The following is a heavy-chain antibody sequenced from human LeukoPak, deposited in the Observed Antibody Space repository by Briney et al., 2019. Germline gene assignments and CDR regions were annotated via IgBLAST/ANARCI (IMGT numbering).Heavy chain of an antibody. CDR3: AKETYGDYARAFDY. CDR2: ISSSSSYI. J-gene: IGHJ4*02. D-gene: IGHD4-17*01. CDR1: GFTFSSYS. V-gene: IGHV3-21*04. Sequence: GGSLRLSCAASGFTFSSYSMNWVRQAPGKGLEWVSSISSSSSYIYYADSVKGRFTISRDNAKNSLYLQMNSLRAEDTAVYYCAKETYGDYARAFDYWGQGTLVTVSS.